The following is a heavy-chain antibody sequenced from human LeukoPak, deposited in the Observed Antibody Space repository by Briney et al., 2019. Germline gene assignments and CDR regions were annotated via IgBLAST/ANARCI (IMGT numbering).Heavy chain of an antibody. CDR3: ARGVYASGWYPDYFDY. Sequence: GGSLRLSCAASGFTFNNYWMSWVRQAPGKGLEWVANIKRDGSGTYYVDSVKGRFTISSDNAKNSLYLQLNSLRAEDTAMYFCARGVYASGWYPDYFDYWGQGTLVTVSS. J-gene: IGHJ4*02. CDR1: GFTFNNYW. V-gene: IGHV3-7*01. D-gene: IGHD6-19*01. CDR2: IKRDGSGT.